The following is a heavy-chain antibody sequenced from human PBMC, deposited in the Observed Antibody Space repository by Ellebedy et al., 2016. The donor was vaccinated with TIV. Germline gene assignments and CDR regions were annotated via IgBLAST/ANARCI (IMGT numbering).Heavy chain of an antibody. CDR3: ARAAAGIGAFDI. D-gene: IGHD6-13*01. J-gene: IGHJ3*02. V-gene: IGHV1-69*13. CDR2: IIPIFGTA. Sequence: SVKVSXXASGGTFSSYAISWVRQAPGQGLEWMGGIIPIFGTANYAQKFQGRVTITADESTSTAYMELSSLRSEDTAVYYCARAAAGIGAFDIWGQGTMVTVSS. CDR1: GGTFSSYA.